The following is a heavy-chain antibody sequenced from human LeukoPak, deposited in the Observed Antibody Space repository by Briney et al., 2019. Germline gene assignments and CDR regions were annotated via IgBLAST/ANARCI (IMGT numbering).Heavy chain of an antibody. Sequence: GGSLRLSCAASGFTFSSYAMSWVRQAPGKGLEWVSAIGGRGVSTSYADSVRGRFTISRDNSKNTLYLQMNSLRAEDTAVYYCAKAASGNWNDVSDYWGQGTLVTVSS. CDR3: AKAASGNWNDVSDY. CDR2: IGGRGVST. D-gene: IGHD1-1*01. V-gene: IGHV3-23*01. J-gene: IGHJ4*02. CDR1: GFTFSSYA.